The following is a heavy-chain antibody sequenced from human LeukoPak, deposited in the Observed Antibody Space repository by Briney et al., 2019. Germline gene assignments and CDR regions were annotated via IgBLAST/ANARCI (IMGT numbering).Heavy chain of an antibody. Sequence: GGSLRLSCAASGFTVSSNYMSWVRQAPGKGREWVSTIYVGGSAYYADFLKGRFTISRDNSKNTVYLQMNSLRAEDTAVYYCARAIQSQLLKGYFDYWGQGTLVTVSS. V-gene: IGHV3-53*01. D-gene: IGHD2-2*01. CDR1: GFTVSSNY. CDR2: IYVGGSA. J-gene: IGHJ4*02. CDR3: ARAIQSQLLKGYFDY.